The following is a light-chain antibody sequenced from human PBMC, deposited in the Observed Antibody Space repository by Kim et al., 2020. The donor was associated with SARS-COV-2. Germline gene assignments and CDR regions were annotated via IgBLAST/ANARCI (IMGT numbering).Light chain of an antibody. Sequence: SYELTQPPSVSVSPGQTASITCSGDKLGDKYACWYQQKPGQSPFLVIYQDTKRPSGIPERFSGSNSGNTATLTISGTQAMDEADYYCQTWDSSTACVFGG. CDR3: QTWDSSTACV. J-gene: IGLJ3*02. V-gene: IGLV3-1*01. CDR1: KLGDKY. CDR2: QDT.